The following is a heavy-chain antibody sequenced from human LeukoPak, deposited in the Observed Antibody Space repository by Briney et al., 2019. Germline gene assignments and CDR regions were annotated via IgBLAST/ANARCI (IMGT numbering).Heavy chain of an antibody. CDR2: ISSSSSTI. CDR1: GFTFSSYS. J-gene: IGHJ5*01. V-gene: IGHV3-48*01. D-gene: IGHD2-15*01. CDR3: ATHYCSGCSSGPFDS. Sequence: GGSLRHSCAASGFTFSSYSINWVRQAPGKGLEWVSYISSSSSTIYYADSVKGRFTMSRDNAKNSLYLQMSSLRAEDTAVYYCATHYCSGCSSGPFDSWGQGTLVTVSS.